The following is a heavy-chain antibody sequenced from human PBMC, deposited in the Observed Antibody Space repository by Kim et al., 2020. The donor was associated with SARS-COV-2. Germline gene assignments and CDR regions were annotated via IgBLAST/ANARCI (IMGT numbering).Heavy chain of an antibody. CDR3: ARDFTNYDYVWGSYRSVGYFDY. CDR1: GFTFSSYS. Sequence: GGSLRLSCAASGFTFSSYSMNWVRQAPGKGLEWVSSISSSSSYIYYADSVKGRFTISRDNAKNSLYLQMNSLRAEDTAVYYCARDFTNYDYVWGSYRSVGYFDYWGQGTLVNVSS. D-gene: IGHD3-16*02. J-gene: IGHJ4*02. CDR2: ISSSSSYI. V-gene: IGHV3-21*01.